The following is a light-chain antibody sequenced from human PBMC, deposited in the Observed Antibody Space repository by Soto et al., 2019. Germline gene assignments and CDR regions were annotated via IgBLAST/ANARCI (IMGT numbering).Light chain of an antibody. Sequence: DIHMTQSPSTLSASVIDIVTITFRASQNINNWLAWYQQKPGKAPKILIYDASSLESGVSSRFSGSGSGTEFTLTISSLQTDDFATYYCQQYNYYGTFGQGTKVDIK. J-gene: IGKJ1*01. CDR2: DAS. CDR3: QQYNYYGT. V-gene: IGKV1-5*01. CDR1: QNINNW.